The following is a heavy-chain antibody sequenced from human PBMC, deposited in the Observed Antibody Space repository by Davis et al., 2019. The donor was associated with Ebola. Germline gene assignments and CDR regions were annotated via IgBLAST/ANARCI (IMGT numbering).Heavy chain of an antibody. CDR3: ARGVAAFDI. J-gene: IGHJ3*02. CDR1: GGSISSGNYY. Sequence: PSETLSLTCTVSGGSISSGNYYWSWIRQHPGKGLEWIGYIYSSDYTYYNPSLNSRVTISVDTSKIQFSLRLTSVTAADTAVYYCARGVAAFDIWGQGAMVTVSS. V-gene: IGHV4-31*03. CDR2: IYSSDYT.